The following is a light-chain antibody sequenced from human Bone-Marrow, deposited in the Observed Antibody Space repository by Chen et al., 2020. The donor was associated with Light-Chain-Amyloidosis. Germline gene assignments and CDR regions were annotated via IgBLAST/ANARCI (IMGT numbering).Light chain of an antibody. CDR3: AAWDDGLGAVV. CDR1: TSNIGTNS. V-gene: IGLV1-47*01. Sequence: QSVLTQPPSASGTPGQRVTISCSGSTSNIGTNSVYWYHQLPGTAPKLLIYRNNQRPSGVPDRFSGSKSGTSASLASSGLRSEDEADYFCAAWDDGLGAVVFGGGTKLTVL. J-gene: IGLJ2*01. CDR2: RNN.